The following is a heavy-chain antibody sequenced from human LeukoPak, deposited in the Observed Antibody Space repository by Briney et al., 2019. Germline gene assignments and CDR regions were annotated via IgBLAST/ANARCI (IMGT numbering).Heavy chain of an antibody. Sequence: GASVKVSCKASGGTFSSYAISWVRQAPGQGLEWMGGIIPIFGTANYAQKFQGRVTITADESTSTAYMELSSLRSEDTAVYYCARDWIGYSGYDIYCFSYWGQGTLVTVSS. V-gene: IGHV1-69*13. CDR3: ARDWIGYSGYDIYCFSY. CDR1: GGTFSSYA. J-gene: IGHJ4*02. CDR2: IIPIFGTA. D-gene: IGHD5-12*01.